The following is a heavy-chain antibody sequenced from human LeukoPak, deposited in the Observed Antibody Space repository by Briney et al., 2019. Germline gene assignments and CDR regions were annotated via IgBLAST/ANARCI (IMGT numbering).Heavy chain of an antibody. CDR2: MNPNSGNT. D-gene: IGHD6-13*01. CDR3: ARGRDSSSWYRRDWFDP. V-gene: IGHV1-8*03. J-gene: IGHJ5*02. Sequence: AASVKVSCKASGYTFPSYDINWVRQATGQGLEWMGWMNPNSGNTGYAQKFQGRATITRNTSISTAYMELSSLRSEDTAVYYCARGRDSSSWYRRDWFDPWGQGTLVTVSS. CDR1: GYTFPSYD.